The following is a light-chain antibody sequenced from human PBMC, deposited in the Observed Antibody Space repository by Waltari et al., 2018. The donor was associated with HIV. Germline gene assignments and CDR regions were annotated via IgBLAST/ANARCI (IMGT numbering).Light chain of an antibody. CDR1: SSNIGSNA. CDR3: AAWDDSLNGYV. Sequence: QSVLTQSPSASGTPGQRVTISCSGSSSNIGSNAVDWYQHLPGTAPKLLIHTNNQRPSGIPDRFSGSKAGTSASLAISGLQSEDESDYYCAAWDDSLNGYVFGSVTKVTVL. V-gene: IGLV1-44*01. CDR2: TNN. J-gene: IGLJ1*01.